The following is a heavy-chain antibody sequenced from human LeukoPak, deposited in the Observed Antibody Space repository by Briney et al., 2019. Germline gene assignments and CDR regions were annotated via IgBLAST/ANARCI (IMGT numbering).Heavy chain of an antibody. J-gene: IGHJ4*02. Sequence: GGSLRLSCAASGFTFSSYWMHWVRQAPGKGLVWVLAINNGGSTTAYADSVKGRFTISRDNAKNTLYLQMNSLRAEDTAVYYCARRAPTRYFDYWGQGTLVTVSS. V-gene: IGHV3-74*01. CDR2: INNGGSTT. CDR1: GFTFSSYW. CDR3: ARRAPTRYFDY.